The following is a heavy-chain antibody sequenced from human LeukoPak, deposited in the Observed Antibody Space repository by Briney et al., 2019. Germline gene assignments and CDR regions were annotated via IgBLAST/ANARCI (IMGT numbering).Heavy chain of an antibody. J-gene: IGHJ4*02. CDR3: ARITVTRFDY. D-gene: IGHD4-17*01. CDR1: GFNVSSNY. CDR2: IYTGGTT. Sequence: GGSQRLSCAASGFNVSSNYMSWVRQAPGKGLEWVSVIYTGGTTYSTDSVKGRFTISRDNSKNMVYLQMDSLRPDDTAVYYCARITVTRFDYWGLGSLVTVSS. V-gene: IGHV3-66*02.